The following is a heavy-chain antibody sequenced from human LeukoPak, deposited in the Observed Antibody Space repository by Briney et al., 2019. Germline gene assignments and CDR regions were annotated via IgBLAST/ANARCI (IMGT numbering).Heavy chain of an antibody. D-gene: IGHD5-24*01. J-gene: IGHJ4*02. Sequence: RSGGSLRLSCAASGFTVSSNYMSWIRQAPGKGLEWVSVIYSGGTTYYADSVKGRFTISRDNSKNTLYLQMNSLRGEDTAVYYCAKGGMATTDYWGQGTLVTVSS. CDR3: AKGGMATTDY. CDR2: IYSGGTT. CDR1: GFTVSSNY. V-gene: IGHV3-53*01.